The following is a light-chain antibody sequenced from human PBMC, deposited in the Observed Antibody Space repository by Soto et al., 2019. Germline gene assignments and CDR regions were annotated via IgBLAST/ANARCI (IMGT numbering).Light chain of an antibody. CDR2: EVS. J-gene: IGLJ1*01. Sequence: QSALTQPASVSGSPGQSITISCTGTSSDVGSYNVVSWYQQNPGKAPKLMIYEVSKRPSGVSYRFSGSKSGNTASLTISGLQAEDEADYYCCSYAGDSIVYVFGTGTKVTVL. CDR3: CSYAGDSIVYV. CDR1: SSDVGSYNV. V-gene: IGLV2-23*02.